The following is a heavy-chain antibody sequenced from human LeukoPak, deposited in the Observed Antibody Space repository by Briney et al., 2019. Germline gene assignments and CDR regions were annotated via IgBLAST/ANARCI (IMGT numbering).Heavy chain of an antibody. CDR3: ARREITIGCFDL. CDR1: GLITDDYA. CDR2: ISGDGGST. J-gene: IGHJ2*01. Sequence: PGGSLRLSCAAPGLITDDYAIHWVRQAPGKGLEWVSLISGDGGSTFYADSVRGRFTISRDNAKNTLYLQMNSLRAEDTAVYYCARREITIGCFDLWGRGTLVTVSS. D-gene: IGHD3-3*01. V-gene: IGHV3-43*02.